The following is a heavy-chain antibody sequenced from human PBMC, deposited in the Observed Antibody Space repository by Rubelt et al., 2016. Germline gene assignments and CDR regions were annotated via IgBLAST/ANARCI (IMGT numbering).Heavy chain of an antibody. Sequence: EVQLLESGGGLVQPGGSLRLSCAASGFTFSSYAMSWVRQAPGKGLEWVSAISGSGGSTYYAESVKGRFTISRDNSKNTLYLQMNSLGAEDTAVYYCAKDLGGYSSSGSMDVWGQGTTVTVSS. D-gene: IGHD6-6*01. J-gene: IGHJ6*02. CDR3: AKDLGGYSSSGSMDV. CDR1: GFTFSSYA. CDR2: ISGSGGST. V-gene: IGHV3-23*01.